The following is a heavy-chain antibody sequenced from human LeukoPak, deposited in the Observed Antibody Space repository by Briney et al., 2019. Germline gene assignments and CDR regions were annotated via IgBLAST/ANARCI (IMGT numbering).Heavy chain of an antibody. J-gene: IGHJ4*02. CDR1: GLTVRSNY. V-gene: IGHV3-53*01. Sequence: PGGSLSFSCEASGLTVRSNYISWVGQAQGKGLEWVSVIYSGGSTYYADSVKGRFTISRDNSKNTLYLQMNSLRAEDTAVYYCARVRNYFDYWGQGTLVTVSS. CDR3: ARVRNYFDY. CDR2: IYSGGST.